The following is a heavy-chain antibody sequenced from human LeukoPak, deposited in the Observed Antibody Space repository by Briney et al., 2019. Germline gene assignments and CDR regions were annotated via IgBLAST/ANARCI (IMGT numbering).Heavy chain of an antibody. CDR1: GDGISDIY. CDR2: IHTSGST. Sequence: SETLSLTCAVSGDGISDIYWSWIRQPPGKGLEWIGFIHTSGSTYYIPSPKSRVTMSVDTSKNQFSLKLSSVTAADTAVYYCAKLVYSLDGSGHNWFDPWGQGALVTVSS. D-gene: IGHD2-15*01. V-gene: IGHV4-4*09. CDR3: AKLVYSLDGSGHNWFDP. J-gene: IGHJ5*02.